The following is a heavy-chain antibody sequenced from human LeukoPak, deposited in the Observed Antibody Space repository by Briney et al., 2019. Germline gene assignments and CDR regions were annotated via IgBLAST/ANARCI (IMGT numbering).Heavy chain of an antibody. J-gene: IGHJ4*02. D-gene: IGHD2-21*01. V-gene: IGHV3-33*08. CDR1: GFTFSNYA. CDR2: IWYDRSSQ. CDR3: VRDRAAILDY. Sequence: GGSLRLSCAASGFTFSNYAMSWVRQAPGKGLEWVAVIWYDRSSQYYADSVKGRFTISRDTSKNTLYLQMNSLRAEDTAVYYCVRDRAAILDYWGQGTLVTVSS.